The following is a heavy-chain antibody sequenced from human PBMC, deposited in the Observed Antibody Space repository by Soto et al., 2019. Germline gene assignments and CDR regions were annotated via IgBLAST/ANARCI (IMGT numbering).Heavy chain of an antibody. CDR2: IHYSGTT. D-gene: IGHD3-3*01. J-gene: IGHJ4*02. V-gene: IGHV4-59*01. CDR1: GGSISSSY. Sequence: SETLSLTCTVSGGSISSSYWSWIRQPPGKGLEWIGYIHYSGTTKYNPSLKSRVTLSLDTSKNQLSLNLGSVTAADTAVYYCARAGNDFWSGFSYYFDYWGQGTLVTVSS. CDR3: ARAGNDFWSGFSYYFDY.